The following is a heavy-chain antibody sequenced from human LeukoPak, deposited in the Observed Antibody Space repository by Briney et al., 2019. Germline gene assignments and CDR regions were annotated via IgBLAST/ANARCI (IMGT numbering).Heavy chain of an antibody. V-gene: IGHV3-66*01. J-gene: IGHJ4*02. D-gene: IGHD3-9*01. CDR3: ARDQYYDILTGRRNTYFDY. Sequence: GGSLRLSCAASGFTFSIHGMNWVRQAPGKGLEWVSVIYSSGTTSYADSVKGRFTISRDDSKNTLYLQMNSLRAEDTAVYYCARDQYYDILTGRRNTYFDYWGQGTLVTVSS. CDR2: IYSSGTT. CDR1: GFTFSIHG.